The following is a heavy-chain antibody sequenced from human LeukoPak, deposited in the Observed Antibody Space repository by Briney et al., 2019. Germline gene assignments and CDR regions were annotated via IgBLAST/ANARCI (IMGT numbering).Heavy chain of an antibody. D-gene: IGHD2-15*01. CDR1: GFTFSSYA. V-gene: IGHV3-23*03. CDR2: IDRDGSRI. CDR3: AKGPRLVVVAATQIWFDY. Sequence: GGSLRLSCAASGFTFSSYAMSWVRQAPGKGLVWVSRIDRDGSRINYADSVKGRFTISRDNSKNTLYLQMNSLRAEDTAVYYCAKGPRLVVVAATQIWFDYWGQGTLVTVSS. J-gene: IGHJ4*02.